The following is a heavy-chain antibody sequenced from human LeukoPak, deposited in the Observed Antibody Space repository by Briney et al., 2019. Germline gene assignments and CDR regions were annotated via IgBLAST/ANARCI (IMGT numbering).Heavy chain of an antibody. CDR3: ARGRLIVEY. Sequence: SETLSLTCTVSGGSISTYYWSWIRRPPEKGLEWIGYIYYTGSTIYNPSFKSRVTISIDTSKKQFSLQLSSVTAADTAIYYCARGRLIVEYWGQGTLVTVSS. V-gene: IGHV4-59*01. CDR2: IYYTGST. CDR1: GGSISTYY. J-gene: IGHJ4*02. D-gene: IGHD2-21*01.